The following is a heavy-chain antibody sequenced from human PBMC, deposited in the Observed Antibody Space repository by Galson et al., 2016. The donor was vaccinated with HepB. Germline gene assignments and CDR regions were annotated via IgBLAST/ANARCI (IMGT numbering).Heavy chain of an antibody. D-gene: IGHD3-10*01. Sequence: TLSLTCTVSGDSISGDSYYWSWIRQPAGKTLEWIGRIQTGGSANYNPSLKSRVTISVDTSKNQFSLRLSSVTAADTAVYYCTRAPLYKGYPFGYFDPWGQGTLVTVSS. CDR3: TRAPLYKGYPFGYFDP. CDR1: GDSISGDSYY. CDR2: IQTGGSA. V-gene: IGHV4-61*02. J-gene: IGHJ5*02.